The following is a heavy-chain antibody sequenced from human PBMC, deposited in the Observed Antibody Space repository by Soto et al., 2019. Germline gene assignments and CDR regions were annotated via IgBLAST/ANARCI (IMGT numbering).Heavy chain of an antibody. V-gene: IGHV3-30*03. CDR1: GFTFSNYG. CDR2: ISHDGTIK. Sequence: QVQLVESGGGVVQPGRSLRLSCAASGFTFSNYGMHWVRQAPGTGLEWVAVISHDGTIKYEDSVKDPFSISSDNYKNTLYLQMNILRPEDTAVYYCARDSVFRWFGRGLDYWGQGTLVTVSS. D-gene: IGHD3-10*01. CDR3: ARDSVFRWFGRGLDY. J-gene: IGHJ4*02.